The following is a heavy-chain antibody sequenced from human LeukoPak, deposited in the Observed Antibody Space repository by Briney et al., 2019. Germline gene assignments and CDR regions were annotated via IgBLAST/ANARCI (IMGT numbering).Heavy chain of an antibody. Sequence: SGPTLVNPTQTLTLTCTFSGFSISTSGMCVSWIRQPPGKALDWLARIDWDDAKYYSTSLKTRLTISKDTSKNQVVLTMTNMGPVDTATYYCARIRRDGGNCFDYWGQGTLVTVSS. CDR2: IDWDDAK. J-gene: IGHJ4*02. CDR1: GFSISTSGMC. CDR3: ARIRRDGGNCFDY. V-gene: IGHV2-70*11. D-gene: IGHD4-23*01.